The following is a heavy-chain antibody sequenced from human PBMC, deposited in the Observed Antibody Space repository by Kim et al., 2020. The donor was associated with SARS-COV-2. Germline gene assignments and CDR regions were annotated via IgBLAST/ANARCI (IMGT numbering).Heavy chain of an antibody. J-gene: IGHJ6*02. V-gene: IGHV4-39*07. Sequence: RVTISVDTSKNQFSLKLSSVTAADTAVYYCARDTHCSGGSCYSGYYGMDVWGQGTTVTVSS. CDR3: ARDTHCSGGSCYSGYYGMDV. D-gene: IGHD2-15*01.